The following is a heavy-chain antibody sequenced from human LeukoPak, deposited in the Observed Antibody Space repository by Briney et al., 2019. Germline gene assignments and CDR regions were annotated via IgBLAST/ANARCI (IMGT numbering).Heavy chain of an antibody. J-gene: IGHJ4*02. Sequence: SETLSLTCTVSGGSISSSSYYWGWIRQPAGKGLEWIGRIYDSGTNYNPSLKSRVTMSADTSKNQFSLKLSSVTAADTAAYFCAREVIIRGVTHFDYWGQGALVTVSS. CDR1: GGSISSSSYY. V-gene: IGHV4-61*05. D-gene: IGHD3-10*01. CDR2: IYDSGT. CDR3: AREVIIRGVTHFDY.